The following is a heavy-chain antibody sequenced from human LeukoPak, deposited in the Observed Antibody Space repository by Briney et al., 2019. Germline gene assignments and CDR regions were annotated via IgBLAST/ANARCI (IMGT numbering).Heavy chain of an antibody. J-gene: IGHJ5*02. CDR3: AKIEAVVPAAIGGGWFDP. CDR1: GFTVSSNY. D-gene: IGHD2-2*02. V-gene: IGHV3-23*01. Sequence: PGGSLRLSCVASGFTVSSNYMSWVRQAPGKGLEWVSAISGSGGSTYYADSVKGRFTISRDNSKNTLYLQMNSLRAEDTAVYYCAKIEAVVPAAIGGGWFDPWGQGTLVTVSS. CDR2: ISGSGGST.